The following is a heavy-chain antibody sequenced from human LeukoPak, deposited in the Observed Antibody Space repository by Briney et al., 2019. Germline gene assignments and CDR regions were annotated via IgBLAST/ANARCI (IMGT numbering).Heavy chain of an antibody. Sequence: GGSLRLSCVASGFTFDDHGMHWVRQAPGKGLEWGSGISWNSGSIGYSDSVKGRFTISRDNAKDSLYLQMNSLRAEDTALYYCAKGPSGKYYYYYYMDVWAKGPRSPSP. CDR1: GFTFDDHG. V-gene: IGHV3-9*01. J-gene: IGHJ6*03. D-gene: IGHD1-26*01. CDR3: AKGPSGKYYYYYYMDV. CDR2: ISWNSGSI.